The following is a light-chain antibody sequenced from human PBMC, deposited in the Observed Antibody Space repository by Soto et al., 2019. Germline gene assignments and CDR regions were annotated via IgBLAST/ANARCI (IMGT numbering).Light chain of an antibody. Sequence: DIVVTQSPLSLPVTPGEPASISCRSNQSLLHSNGYDYLDWYLQKPGKSPQLLFYLASNRASGVPDRFSASGSGTDFTLSISRVEAEDVGVYYCMQALQKFSLGPGNKVDIK. CDR2: LAS. J-gene: IGKJ3*01. V-gene: IGKV2-28*01. CDR1: QSLLHSNGYDY. CDR3: MQALQKFS.